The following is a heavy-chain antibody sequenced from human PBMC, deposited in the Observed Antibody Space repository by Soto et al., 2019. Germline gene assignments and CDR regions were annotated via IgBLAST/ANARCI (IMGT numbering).Heavy chain of an antibody. CDR3: ARNGTYGPIRSGMDV. J-gene: IGHJ6*02. V-gene: IGHV1-69*01. D-gene: IGHD3-16*01. Sequence: QVQLVQSGAEVKEPGSSVKVSCEASGGSFETFIMNWVRQTPGRGLEWMGGVVPILGTPTYAERFKGNVKLAAPRSAGTPQMAVRRLRSEDSGIYYCARNGTYGPIRSGMDVWGQGTTVIVSS. CDR2: VVPILGTP. CDR1: GGSFETFI.